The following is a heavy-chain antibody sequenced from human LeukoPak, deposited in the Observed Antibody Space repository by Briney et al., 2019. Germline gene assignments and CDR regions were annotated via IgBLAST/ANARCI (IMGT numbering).Heavy chain of an antibody. D-gene: IGHD1-1*01. CDR1: GFTFSSYA. V-gene: IGHV3-23*01. CDR2: ISGSGGSI. Sequence: GGSLRLSCAASGFTFSSYAMSWVRQAPGKGLEWVSAISGSGGSIYYADSVKGRFTISRDNSKNTLYLQMNSLRAEDTAVYYCAKNKRYNWNAANWGQGTMVTVSS. J-gene: IGHJ3*01. CDR3: AKNKRYNWNAAN.